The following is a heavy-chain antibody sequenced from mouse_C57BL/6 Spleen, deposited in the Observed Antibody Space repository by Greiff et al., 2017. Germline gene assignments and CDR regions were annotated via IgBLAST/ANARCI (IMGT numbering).Heavy chain of an antibody. D-gene: IGHD2-4*01. CDR3: ARGGVYDYDRYWYFDV. CDR2: IYPRSGNT. V-gene: IGHV1-81*01. CDR1: GYTFTSYG. J-gene: IGHJ1*03. Sequence: QVQLKQSGAELARPGASVKLSCKASGYTFTSYGISWVKQRTGQGLEWIGEIYPRSGNTYYNEKFKGKATLTADKFSSTAYMVLRSLTSEDSAVYFCARGGVYDYDRYWYFDVWGTGTTVTVAS.